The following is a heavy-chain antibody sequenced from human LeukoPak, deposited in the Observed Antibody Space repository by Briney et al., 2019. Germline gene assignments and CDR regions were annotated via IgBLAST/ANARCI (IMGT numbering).Heavy chain of an antibody. CDR1: GFSFSSHG. J-gene: IGHJ4*02. CDR2: IIGGAGGT. V-gene: IGHV3-23*01. CDR3: AKVSESNYDILTGYYTPYYFDY. Sequence: GGSLRLSCAASGFSFSSHGMSWVRQAPGKGLEWVSGIIGGAGGTYYADSVKGRFTISRDNAKNTLYLQMNSLGAEDTAVYYCAKVSESNYDILTGYYTPYYFDYWGQGTLVTVSS. D-gene: IGHD3-9*01.